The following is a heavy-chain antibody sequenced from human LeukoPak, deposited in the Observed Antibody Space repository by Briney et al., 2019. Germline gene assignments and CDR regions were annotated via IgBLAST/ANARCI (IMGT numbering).Heavy chain of an antibody. Sequence: GGSLRLSCAASGFTFSSFSMHWVRQAPGKGLEWVAVISYDGGNKYYADSVKGRFTISRDNSKNTLYLQMNSLRAEDTAVYYCARDEKMVALWYFDSWGQGTLVTVSS. V-gene: IGHV3-30-3*01. CDR2: ISYDGGNK. CDR1: GFTFSSFS. CDR3: ARDEKMVALWYFDS. D-gene: IGHD2-15*01. J-gene: IGHJ4*02.